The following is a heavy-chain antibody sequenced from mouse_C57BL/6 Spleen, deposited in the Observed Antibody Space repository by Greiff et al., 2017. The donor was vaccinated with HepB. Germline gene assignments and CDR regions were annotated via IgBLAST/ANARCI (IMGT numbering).Heavy chain of an antibody. Sequence: VQLQQSGPELVKPGASVKISCKASGYSFTGYYMNWVKQSPEKSLEWIGEINPSTGGTTYNQKFKAKATLTVDKSSSTAYMQLKSLTSDDSAVYYCARWGTRYGSSYGYWGQGTTLTVSS. J-gene: IGHJ2*01. CDR2: INPSTGGT. CDR1: GYSFTGYY. CDR3: ARWGTRYGSSYGY. D-gene: IGHD1-1*01. V-gene: IGHV1-42*01.